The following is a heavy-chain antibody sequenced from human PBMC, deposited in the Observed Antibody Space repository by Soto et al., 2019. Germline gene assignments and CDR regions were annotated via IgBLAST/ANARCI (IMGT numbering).Heavy chain of an antibody. CDR1: GFTFSNPG. CDR3: AKRLHNSYYIFMDV. D-gene: IGHD1-26*01. V-gene: IGHV3-23*01. CDR2: IGPSGNT. Sequence: LRLSCAASGFTFSNPGMRWVRQAPGQGLEWVSSIGPSGNTYYSYAVKGRFTISRDISKNTLLLQMDSLRADDTATYYCAKRLHNSYYIFMDVWRQGTTVTVSS. J-gene: IGHJ6*02.